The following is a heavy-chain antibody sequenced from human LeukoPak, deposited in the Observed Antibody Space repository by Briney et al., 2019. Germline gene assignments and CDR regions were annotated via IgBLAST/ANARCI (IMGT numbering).Heavy chain of an antibody. CDR2: ISSSSSTI. V-gene: IGHV3-48*01. CDR1: GFTFSSYS. CDR3: ARASYDFWSGYPDY. J-gene: IGHJ4*02. D-gene: IGHD3-3*01. Sequence: GGSLRLSCAASGFTFSSYSMNWVRQAPGKGLEWVSYISSSSSTIYYADSVKGRFTISRDNAKNSLYLQMNSLRAEDTAVYYCARASYDFWSGYPDYWGQGTLVTVSS.